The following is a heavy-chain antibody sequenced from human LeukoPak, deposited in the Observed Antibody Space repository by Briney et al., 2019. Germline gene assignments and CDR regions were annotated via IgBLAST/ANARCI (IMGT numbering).Heavy chain of an antibody. J-gene: IGHJ6*03. V-gene: IGHV1-18*04. CDR3: AREAYSGNFGYYYYYYYMDV. Sequence: ASVKVSCKASGYNFNSFGITWVRQAPGRGLEWMGWIRVYNGKTQYAEKLQGRVTMTADTTTSTAYMELLSLTSDDTAAYFCAREAYSGNFGYYYYYYYMDVWGKGTTVTISS. CDR2: IRVYNGKT. CDR1: GYNFNSFG. D-gene: IGHD1-26*01.